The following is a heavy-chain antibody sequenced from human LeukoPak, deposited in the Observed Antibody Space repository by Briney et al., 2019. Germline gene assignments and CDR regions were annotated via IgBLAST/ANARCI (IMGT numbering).Heavy chain of an antibody. V-gene: IGHV6-1*01. CDR1: GDSVSSKNGA. CDR2: TYYRSKWYN. J-gene: IGHJ4*02. Sequence: SQTLSLTCVVSGDSVSSKNGAWNWIRQSPSRGLEWLGRTYYRSKWYNDYAESMEGRMTISQDTSKNQYSLHLNSVTPDDTAVYYCARDLGTTGWHTFDYWGQGTLFTVSS. CDR3: ARDLGTTGWHTFDY. D-gene: IGHD6-19*01.